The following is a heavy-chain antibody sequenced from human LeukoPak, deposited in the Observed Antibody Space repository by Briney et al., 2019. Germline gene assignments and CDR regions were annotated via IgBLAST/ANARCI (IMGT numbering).Heavy chain of an antibody. V-gene: IGHV4-38-2*02. CDR1: GNSISSGDNY. J-gene: IGHJ5*02. CDR2: IYHSGST. CDR3: ARDYGSGSYYGGSSDWFDP. D-gene: IGHD3-10*01. Sequence: SETLSLTCTVSGNSISSGDNYWSWIRQPPGKGLEWIGSIYHSGSTYYNPSLKSRVTTSVDTSKNQYSLKLSSVTAADTAVYYCARDYGSGSYYGGSSDWFDPWGQGTLVTVSS.